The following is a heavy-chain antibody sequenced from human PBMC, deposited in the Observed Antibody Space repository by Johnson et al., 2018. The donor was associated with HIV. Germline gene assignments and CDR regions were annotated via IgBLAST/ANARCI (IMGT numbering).Heavy chain of an antibody. CDR3: AKDLVDYGDNGRYVFDS. CDR2: ISSSGSTI. J-gene: IGHJ3*02. V-gene: IGHV3-11*04. Sequence: QLVESGGGLVKPGGSLRLSCAASGFTFSDYYMSWIRQAPGKGLEWVSYISSSGSTIYYADSVKGRFTISRDNAKNSLYLQRNRLSAEDTAVYYCAKDLVDYGDNGRYVFDSWGQGTMVTVSS. D-gene: IGHD4-17*01. CDR1: GFTFSDYY.